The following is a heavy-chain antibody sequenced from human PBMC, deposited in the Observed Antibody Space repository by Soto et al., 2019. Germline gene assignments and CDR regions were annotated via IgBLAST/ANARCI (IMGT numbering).Heavy chain of an antibody. CDR2: IYYSGST. J-gene: IGHJ4*02. CDR1: GGTISSGDYY. V-gene: IGHV4-30-4*01. D-gene: IGHD3-10*02. CDR3: ARDSGGVVRGPANFDY. Sequence: QVQLQESGPGLVKPSQTLSLTCTVSGGTISSGDYYWSWIRQPPGKCLEWIGYIYYSGSTYYNPSLKSRVTISVDTSKNQFSLKLSSVTAADTAVYYCARDSGGVVRGPANFDYWGQGTLVTVSS.